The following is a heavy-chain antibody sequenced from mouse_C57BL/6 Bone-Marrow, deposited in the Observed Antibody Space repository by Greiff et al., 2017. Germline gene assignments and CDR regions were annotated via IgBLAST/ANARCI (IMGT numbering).Heavy chain of an antibody. J-gene: IGHJ4*01. CDR3: ARRVYYDYDGPMDY. V-gene: IGHV1-63*01. D-gene: IGHD2-4*01. CDR2: IYPGGGYT. Sequence: QVQLQQSGAELVRPGTSVKMSCKASGYTFTNYWIGWAKQRPGHGLEWIGDIYPGGGYTNYNEKFKGKATLTADKSSSTAYMQFSSLTSEDSAIYYCARRVYYDYDGPMDYWGQGTSVTVSS. CDR1: GYTFTNYW.